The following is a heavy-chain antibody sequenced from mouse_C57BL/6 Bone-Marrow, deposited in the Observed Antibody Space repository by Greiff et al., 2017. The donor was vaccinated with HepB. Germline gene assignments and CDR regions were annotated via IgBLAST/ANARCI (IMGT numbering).Heavy chain of an antibody. Sequence: VQLQQPGAELVKPGASVKMSCKASGYTFTSYWITWVKQRPGQGLEWIGDIDPGSGSTNYNEKFQSKATLTVDTSSSTAYMQLISLTSEDSAVYYCARGSNYGIDYWGQGTTLTVSS. V-gene: IGHV1-55*01. CDR1: GYTFTSYW. CDR3: ARGSNYGIDY. CDR2: IDPGSGST. J-gene: IGHJ2*01. D-gene: IGHD2-5*01.